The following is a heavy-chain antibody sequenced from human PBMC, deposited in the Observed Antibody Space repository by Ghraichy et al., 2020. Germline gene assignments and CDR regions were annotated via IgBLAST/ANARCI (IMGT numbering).Heavy chain of an antibody. J-gene: IGHJ4*02. CDR1: GFTFSSYA. CDR3: AKAPSIGEQWLDFDY. V-gene: IGHV3-23*01. D-gene: IGHD6-19*01. CDR2: ISGSGGST. Sequence: GESLNISCAASGFTFSSYAMSWVRQAPGKELEWVSAISGSGGSTYYADSVKGRFTISRDNSKNTLYLQMNSLRAEDTAVYYCAKAPSIGEQWLDFDYWGQGTLVTVSS.